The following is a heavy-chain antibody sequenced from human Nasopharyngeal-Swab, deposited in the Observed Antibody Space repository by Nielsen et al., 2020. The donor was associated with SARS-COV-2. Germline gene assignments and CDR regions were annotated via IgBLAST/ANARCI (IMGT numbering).Heavy chain of an antibody. D-gene: IGHD3-22*01. J-gene: IGHJ4*02. CDR3: ATYYYDSSGDNFDY. CDR2: FDPEDGET. Sequence: ASVKVSCKVSGYTLTELSMHWLRHAPGKGLEWMGGFDPEDGETIYAQKFQGRVTMTEDTSTDTAYMELSSLRSEDTAVYYCATYYYDSSGDNFDYWGQGTLVTVSS. CDR1: GYTLTELS. V-gene: IGHV1-24*01.